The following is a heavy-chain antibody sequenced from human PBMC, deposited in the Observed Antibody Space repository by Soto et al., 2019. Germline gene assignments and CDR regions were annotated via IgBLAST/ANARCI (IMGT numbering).Heavy chain of an antibody. V-gene: IGHV4-39*01. CDR1: GGSISSSSYY. Sequence: PSETLSLTCTVSGGSISSSSYYWGWIRQPPGKGLEWIGSIYYSGSTYYNPSLKSRVTISVDTSKNQFSLKPSSVTAADTAVYYCARQGSSSWYWNYYYGMDVWGQGTTVTVSS. CDR2: IYYSGST. CDR3: ARQGSSSWYWNYYYGMDV. D-gene: IGHD6-13*01. J-gene: IGHJ6*02.